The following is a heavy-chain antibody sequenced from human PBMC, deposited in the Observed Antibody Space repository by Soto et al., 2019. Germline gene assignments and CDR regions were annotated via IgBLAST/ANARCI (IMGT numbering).Heavy chain of an antibody. Sequence: SVKVSFKTSGYIFTDYHMHWVRQAPGQGLEWMGWINPNSGGTNYAQKFQGRVTMTRDTSISTAYMELSSLRSEDTAVYYCARPSRYSGYDLDYWGQGTLVTVSS. J-gene: IGHJ4*02. V-gene: IGHV1-2*02. CDR2: INPNSGGT. CDR3: ARPSRYSGYDLDY. CDR1: GYIFTDYH. D-gene: IGHD5-12*01.